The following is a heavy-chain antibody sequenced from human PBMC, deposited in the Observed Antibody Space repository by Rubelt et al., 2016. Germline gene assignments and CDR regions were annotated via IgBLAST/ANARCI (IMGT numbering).Heavy chain of an antibody. V-gene: IGHV4-34*11. D-gene: IGHD4-17*01. CDR2: ISYSGTT. Sequence: QVELRQWGAGLLKPSETLSLTCAVYGGSFSNYFWTWIRQPPEKGLEWIGYISYSGTTNYNPSLTSRVTISVDTSKNQFYLNVSTVTAADTAVYHCAIMTTVTTYAFDIWGQGTLVTVSS. CDR1: GGSFSNYF. CDR3: AIMTTVTTYAFDI. J-gene: IGHJ3*02.